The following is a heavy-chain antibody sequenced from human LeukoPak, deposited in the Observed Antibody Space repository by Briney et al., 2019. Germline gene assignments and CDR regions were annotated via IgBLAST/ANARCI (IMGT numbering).Heavy chain of an antibody. J-gene: IGHJ5*02. Sequence: TGGSLRLSCAASGFTFSSYAMSWVRQAPEKGLEWISSISGSSAYIYYADSVKGRFTISRDNAKNSLYLQMNSLRADDTAVYYCVRIPNSANFPNWFDPWGQGTLVTVSS. V-gene: IGHV3-21*01. CDR3: VRIPNSANFPNWFDP. CDR1: GFTFSSYA. CDR2: ISGSSAYI. D-gene: IGHD2/OR15-2a*01.